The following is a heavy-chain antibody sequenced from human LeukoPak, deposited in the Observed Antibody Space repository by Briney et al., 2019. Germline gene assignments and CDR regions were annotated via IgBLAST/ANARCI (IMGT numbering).Heavy chain of an antibody. CDR2: INPNSGGT. Sequence: ASVKVSCKASGYTFTSYYMHWVRQAPGPGLEWMGWINPNSGGTNYAQKFQGRVTMTRDTSISTAYMELSRLRSDDTAVYYCARSHGGITIRNWFDPWGQGTLSPSPQ. CDR1: GYTFTSYY. CDR3: ARSHGGITIRNWFDP. J-gene: IGHJ5*02. V-gene: IGHV1-2*02. D-gene: IGHD3-3*01.